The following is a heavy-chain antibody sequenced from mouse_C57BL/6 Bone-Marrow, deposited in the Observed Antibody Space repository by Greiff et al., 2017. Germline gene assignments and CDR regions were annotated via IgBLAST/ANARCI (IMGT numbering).Heavy chain of an antibody. J-gene: IGHJ4*01. Sequence: QVQLQQPGAELVKPGASVKMSCKASGYTFTSYWLTWVKQRPGQGLEWLGDLYPGSGSTNYNEKFKSKATLTVDTSSSTAYMQLSSLTSEDSAVYYCANSSLDYYGSTYAMDYWVQGTAGTVSA. CDR1: GYTFTSYW. D-gene: IGHD1-1*01. CDR2: LYPGSGST. CDR3: ANSSLDYYGSTYAMDY. V-gene: IGHV1-55*01.